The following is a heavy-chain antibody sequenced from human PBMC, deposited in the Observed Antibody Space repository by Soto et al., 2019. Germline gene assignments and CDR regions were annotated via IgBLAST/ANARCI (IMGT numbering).Heavy chain of an antibody. D-gene: IGHD3-22*01. Sequence: PGESLKISCKGSGYSFTSYWISWVRQMPGKGLEWMGRIDPSDSYTNYSPSFQGHVTISADKSIGTAYLQWSSLKASDTAMYYCARWYYDSSGYLGYYFDYWGQGTLVTVSS. V-gene: IGHV5-10-1*01. J-gene: IGHJ4*02. CDR3: ARWYYDSSGYLGYYFDY. CDR2: IDPSDSYT. CDR1: GYSFTSYW.